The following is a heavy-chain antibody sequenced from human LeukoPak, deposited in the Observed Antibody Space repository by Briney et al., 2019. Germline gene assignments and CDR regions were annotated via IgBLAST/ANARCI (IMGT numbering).Heavy chain of an antibody. CDR2: INPDGRDT. V-gene: IGHV3-7*01. D-gene: IGHD2-21*02. J-gene: IGHJ1*01. Sequence: GGSLRLSCVVSGFTFNRCWMNWVRQATGEGLEWVAHINPDGRDTYYVDSVKGRFTISRDNAQTSMYLQMNRLRVEDTAVYYCTSWGDTTAEYFQRWGQGTLVTVSS. CDR3: TSWGDTTAEYFQR. CDR1: GFTFNRCW.